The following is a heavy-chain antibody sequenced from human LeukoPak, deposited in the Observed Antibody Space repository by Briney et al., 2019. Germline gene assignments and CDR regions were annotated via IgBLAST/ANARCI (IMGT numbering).Heavy chain of an antibody. Sequence: ASVKVSCKASGYTFTSYGISWVRQAPGQGLEWMGWISAYNGNTNYAKKLQGSVTMTTDTSTSTAYMELRSLRSDDTAVYYCARTVAGKGTWTYWGQGTLVTVSS. V-gene: IGHV1-18*01. CDR3: ARTVAGKGTWTY. CDR2: ISAYNGNT. J-gene: IGHJ4*02. CDR1: GYTFTSYG. D-gene: IGHD6-19*01.